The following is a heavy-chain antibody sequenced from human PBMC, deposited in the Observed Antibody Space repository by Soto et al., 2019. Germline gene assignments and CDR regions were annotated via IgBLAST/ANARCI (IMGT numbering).Heavy chain of an antibody. V-gene: IGHV6-1*01. J-gene: IGHJ6*03. CDR1: GDSVSSISVA. CDR2: TCYRSKWYN. D-gene: IGHD3-10*01. Sequence: SQTLSLTCAISGDSVSSISVAWNWIRQSPSRGLEWLGRTCYRSKWYNDYAVSVKSRIIITPDTSKNQFSLQLNSVTPEDTAVYYCARLLRSGRRTNLGHYYYYMDVWGKGTTVTVSS. CDR3: ARLLRSGRRTNLGHYYYYMDV.